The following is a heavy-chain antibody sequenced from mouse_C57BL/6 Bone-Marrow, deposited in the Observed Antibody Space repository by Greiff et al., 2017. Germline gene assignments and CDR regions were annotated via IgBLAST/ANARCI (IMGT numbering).Heavy chain of an antibody. V-gene: IGHV3-6*01. D-gene: IGHD2-5*01. CDR3: ARGPYSNYVWFAY. CDR2: ISSDGSN. Sequence: VQLQESGPGLVKPSQSLSLTCSVTGFSINSGYYWNWIRQFPGNKLEWMGYISSDGSNNYNPSLTNRISNTRYTTKKQFFLKLNSVTTENTATYYCARGPYSNYVWFAYWGQGTLVTVSA. J-gene: IGHJ3*01. CDR1: GFSINSGYY.